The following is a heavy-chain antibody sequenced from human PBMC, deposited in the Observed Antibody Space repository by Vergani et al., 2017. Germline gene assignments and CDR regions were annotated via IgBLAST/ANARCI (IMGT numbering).Heavy chain of an antibody. D-gene: IGHD6-19*01. CDR1: AGSISSSSYY. V-gene: IGHV4-39*01. J-gene: IGHJ4*02. CDR2: IYYSGST. CDR3: ARHRLRSSGWYDPFDY. Sequence: QLQLQESGPGLVKPSETLSLTCTVSAGSISSSSYYWGWIRQPPGKGLEWIGSIYYSGSTYYNPSLKSRVTISVDTSKNQFSLKLSSVTAADTAVYYCARHRLRSSGWYDPFDYWGQGTLVTVSS.